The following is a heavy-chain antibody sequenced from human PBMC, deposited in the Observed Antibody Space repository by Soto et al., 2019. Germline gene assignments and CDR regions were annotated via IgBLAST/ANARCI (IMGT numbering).Heavy chain of an antibody. D-gene: IGHD3-16*01. Sequence: QITLKESGPTLVKPTQTLTLTCTFSGLSLSTSGVGVGWIRQPPGKALEWLALIYWDDAKHYSPSLKSRLTITKDTSKNQVVLTMTNMDPVDTATYYCAHKGGGDRILDYWGQGTLVTVSS. J-gene: IGHJ4*02. CDR2: IYWDDAK. CDR3: AHKGGGDRILDY. CDR1: GLSLSTSGVG. V-gene: IGHV2-5*02.